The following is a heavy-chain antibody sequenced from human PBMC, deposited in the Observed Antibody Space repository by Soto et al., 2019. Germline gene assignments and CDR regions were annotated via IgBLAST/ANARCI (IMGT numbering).Heavy chain of an antibody. CDR2: INPITGGT. J-gene: IGHJ4*02. V-gene: IGHV1-2*02. Sequence: ASVKFSGKASGYTFTSYYIDWVRHAPGQGLEWMGWINPITGGTNYAPKFQGRVTMTRDTSITTAYIELSRLRSDDTAVYYCARNYYDSSDRDYLDYWGQGTPVTVSS. CDR3: ARNYYDSSDRDYLDY. D-gene: IGHD3-22*01. CDR1: GYTFTSYY.